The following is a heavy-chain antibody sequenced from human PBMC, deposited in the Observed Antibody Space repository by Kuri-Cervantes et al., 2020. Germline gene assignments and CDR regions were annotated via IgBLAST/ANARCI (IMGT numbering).Heavy chain of an antibody. V-gene: IGHV3-33*08. CDR1: GFTLSRYG. CDR2: VWYDGSNK. Sequence: GGSLRLSCADSGFTLSRYGMHWVRQAPGKGLEWVAVVWYDGSNKYYADSVKGRFTISRDNSKNTLYLQMNSLRAEDTAVYYCARDQGAFDIWGQGTMVTVSS. J-gene: IGHJ3*02. CDR3: ARDQGAFDI.